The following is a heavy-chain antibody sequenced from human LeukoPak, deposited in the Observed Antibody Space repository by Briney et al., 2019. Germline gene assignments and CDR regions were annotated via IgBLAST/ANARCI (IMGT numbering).Heavy chain of an antibody. V-gene: IGHV4-39*01. D-gene: IGHD3-3*01. CDR3: ARQTGVGLFILP. J-gene: IGHJ4*02. Sequence: SETLSLTCIVSGGSVNSSEYYWGWIRQPPGKGLEWIGSVYYGGATYYNPSLKSRVTISVDTSKNQFSLKLTSVTAADTAVYYCARQTGVGLFILPGGRGTLVTVSS. CDR2: VYYGGAT. CDR1: GGSVNSSEYY.